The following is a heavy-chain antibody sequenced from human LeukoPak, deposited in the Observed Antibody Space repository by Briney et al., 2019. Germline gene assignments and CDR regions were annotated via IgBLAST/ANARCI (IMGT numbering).Heavy chain of an antibody. J-gene: IGHJ6*03. V-gene: IGHV4-59*02. CDR3: AREMVLMMSDAASPYFMDV. D-gene: IGHD3-3*01. Sequence: SESLSLTCSVSGASVNDYFWSWIRQAPGRGLEWLGQVYSGGAAEYSPSLKGRVTISLDASTNKVSLSLRSATPADTAVYFCAREMVLMMSDAASPYFMDVWGRGTTVTVAS. CDR2: VYSGGAA. CDR1: GASVNDYF.